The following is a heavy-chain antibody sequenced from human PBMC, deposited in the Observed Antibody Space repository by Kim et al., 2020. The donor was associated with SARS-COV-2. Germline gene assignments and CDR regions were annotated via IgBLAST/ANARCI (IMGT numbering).Heavy chain of an antibody. D-gene: IGHD3-10*01. CDR2: ISGSGGST. Sequence: GGSLRLSCAASGFTFSSYAMSWVRQAPGKGLEWVSAISGSGGSTYYADSVKGRFTISRDNSKNTLYLQMNSLRAEDTAVYYCAKDVFSVGFGELVRAFDIWGQGTMVTVSS. V-gene: IGHV3-23*01. CDR3: AKDVFSVGFGELVRAFDI. CDR1: GFTFSSYA. J-gene: IGHJ3*02.